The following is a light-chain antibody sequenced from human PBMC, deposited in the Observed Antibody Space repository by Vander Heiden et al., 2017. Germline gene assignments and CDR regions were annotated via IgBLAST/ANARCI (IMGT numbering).Light chain of an antibody. J-gene: IGLJ2*01. V-gene: IGLV3-1*01. CDR3: QAWDSSTAV. CDR2: QNT. CDR1: KLGKKY. Sequence: SYELTQPPSVSVSPGQTATITCSGVKLGKKYTSWYQQKPGQSPVLVIYQNTKRPSGIPERFSGSNSGSTATLTISGTQAMDEADYYCQAWDSSTAVFGGGTKLSVL.